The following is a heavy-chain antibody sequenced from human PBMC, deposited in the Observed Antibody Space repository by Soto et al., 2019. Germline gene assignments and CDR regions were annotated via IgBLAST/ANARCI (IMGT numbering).Heavy chain of an antibody. Sequence: SETLSLTCTVSGGSISSGDYYWSWIRQPPGKGLEWIGYIYYSGSTYYNPSLKSRVSISVDTSKNQFSLKLSSVTAADTAVYCCAREVVVPASQGIDIWGQGTMVTVSS. CDR3: AREVVVPASQGIDI. J-gene: IGHJ3*02. D-gene: IGHD2-15*01. CDR2: IYYSGST. V-gene: IGHV4-30-4*01. CDR1: GGSISSGDYY.